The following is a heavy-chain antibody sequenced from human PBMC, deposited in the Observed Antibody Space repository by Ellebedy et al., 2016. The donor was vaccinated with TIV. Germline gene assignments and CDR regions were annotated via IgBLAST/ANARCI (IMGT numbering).Heavy chain of an antibody. CDR2: IYYSGST. V-gene: IGHV4-31*03. CDR3: ARVKVGQLLYDY. Sequence: SETLSLXCTVSGGSISSGGYYWSWIRQHPGKGLEWIGYIYYSGSTYYNPSLKSRVTISVDTSKNQFSLKLSSVTAADTAVYYCARVKVGQLLYDYWGQGTLVTVSS. J-gene: IGHJ4*02. CDR1: GGSISSGGYY. D-gene: IGHD2-2*02.